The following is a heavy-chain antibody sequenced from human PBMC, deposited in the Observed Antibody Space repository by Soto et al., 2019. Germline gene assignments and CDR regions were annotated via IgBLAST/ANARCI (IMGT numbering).Heavy chain of an antibody. V-gene: IGHV1-2*02. J-gene: IGHJ6*02. Sequence: ASVKVSCKASRYTFTGYYMHWLRQAPGQGLEWIGWINPNSGGTNYAQKFQGRVTMTRDTSISTAYMELSRLRSDDAAVYYCARVAAQDFWSGYLGYYYYGMDVWGQGTTVTVSS. D-gene: IGHD3-3*01. CDR1: RYTFTGYY. CDR2: INPNSGGT. CDR3: ARVAAQDFWSGYLGYYYYGMDV.